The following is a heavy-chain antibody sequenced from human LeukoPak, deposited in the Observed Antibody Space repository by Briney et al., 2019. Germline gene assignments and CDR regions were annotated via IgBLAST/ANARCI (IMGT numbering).Heavy chain of an antibody. CDR3: ATGGYSYGPGVDAFDI. J-gene: IGHJ3*02. CDR2: FDPEDGET. CDR1: GYTLTELS. V-gene: IGHV1-24*01. Sequence: GASVKVSCKVSGYTLTELSMHWVRQAPGKGLEWMGGFDPEDGETIYAQKFQGRVTMTEDTSTDTAYMELSSLRSEDTAVYYCATGGYSYGPGVDAFDIWGQGTMVTVSS. D-gene: IGHD5-18*01.